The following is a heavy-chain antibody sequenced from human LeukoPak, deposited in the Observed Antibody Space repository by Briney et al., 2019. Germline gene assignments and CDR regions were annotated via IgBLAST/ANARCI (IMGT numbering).Heavy chain of an antibody. Sequence: PGGSLRLSCAASGFTFSDYYMSWIRQAPGKGLEWVSYISSSGSTRYYADSVKGRFTISRDNAKNSLYLQMNSLRAEDTAVYYCARAPSKWFGELGYYYYMDVWGKGTTVTISS. J-gene: IGHJ6*03. CDR3: ARAPSKWFGELGYYYYMDV. V-gene: IGHV3-11*04. D-gene: IGHD3-10*01. CDR2: ISSSGSTR. CDR1: GFTFSDYY.